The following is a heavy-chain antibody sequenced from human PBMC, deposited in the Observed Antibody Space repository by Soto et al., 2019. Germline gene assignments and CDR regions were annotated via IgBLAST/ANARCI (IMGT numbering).Heavy chain of an antibody. CDR3: AKQNGGNSYDTFDI. Sequence: PGGSLRLSCVASGFTFSSYGMTWVRQPPGKGLEWVSGISGSGGGANYVDSVKGRFTISRDNSKDTLYLQMNSLGAEDTAIYYCAKQNGGNSYDTFDIWGQRTMVTVSS. CDR2: ISGSGGGA. J-gene: IGHJ3*02. D-gene: IGHD4-4*01. CDR1: GFTFSSYG. V-gene: IGHV3-23*01.